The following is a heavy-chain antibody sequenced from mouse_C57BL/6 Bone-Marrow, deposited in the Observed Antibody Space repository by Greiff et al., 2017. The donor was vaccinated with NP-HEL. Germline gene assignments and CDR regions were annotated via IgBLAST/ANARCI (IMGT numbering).Heavy chain of an antibody. CDR2: ISGGGGNT. V-gene: IGHV5-9*01. CDR1: GFTFSSYT. Sequence: EVHLVESGGGLVKPGGSLKLSCAASGFTFSSYTMSWVRQTPEKRLEWVATISGGGGNTYYPDSVKGRFTISRDNAKNTLYLQIRSLRSANTALYYCARFNWDYFDYWGQGTTLTVSS. CDR3: ARFNWDYFDY. J-gene: IGHJ2*01. D-gene: IGHD4-1*01.